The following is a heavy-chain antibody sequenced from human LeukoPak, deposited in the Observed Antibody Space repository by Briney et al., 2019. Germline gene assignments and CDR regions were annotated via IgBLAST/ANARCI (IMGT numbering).Heavy chain of an antibody. V-gene: IGHV3-23*01. CDR3: ARDDHYFDY. Sequence: GGSLRLSCAASGFTFSSYAMSWVRQAPGKGLEWVSGISGSGDSTYYADSVEARFTISRDNSKNTLYLQMNSLSAEDTAVYYCARDDHYFDYWGQGTLVTVSS. J-gene: IGHJ4*02. CDR1: GFTFSSYA. CDR2: ISGSGDST.